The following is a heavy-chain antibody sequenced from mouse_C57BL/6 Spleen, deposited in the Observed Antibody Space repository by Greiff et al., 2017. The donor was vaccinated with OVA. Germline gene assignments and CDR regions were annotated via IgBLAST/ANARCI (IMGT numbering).Heavy chain of an antibody. CDR2: ISSGGDYI. CDR3: TRHYGSSYEFAY. V-gene: IGHV5-9-1*02. CDR1: GFTFSSYA. D-gene: IGHD1-1*01. Sequence: EVMLVESGEGLVKPGGSLKLSCAASGFTFSSYAMSWVRQTPEKRLEWVAYISSGGDYIYYADTVKGRFTISRDNARNTLYLQMSSLKSEDTAMYYCTRHYGSSYEFAYWGQGTLVTVSA. J-gene: IGHJ3*01.